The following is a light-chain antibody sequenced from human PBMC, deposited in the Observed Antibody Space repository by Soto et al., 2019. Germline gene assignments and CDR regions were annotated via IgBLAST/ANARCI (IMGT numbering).Light chain of an antibody. V-gene: IGKV1-5*03. CDR3: QQYSVYSA. Sequence: DIQMTQSPSALSASVGDSVTITCRASQSIGSWLAWYQQKPGKVPKLLVYKASSLETGVPSRFSASGSGTEFTLTINSLQPDDFATYYCQQYSVYSAFGPGTKVDIK. CDR1: QSIGSW. J-gene: IGKJ3*01. CDR2: KAS.